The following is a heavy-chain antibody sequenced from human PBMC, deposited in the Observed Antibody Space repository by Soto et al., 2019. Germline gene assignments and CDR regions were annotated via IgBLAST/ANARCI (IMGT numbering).Heavy chain of an antibody. D-gene: IGHD6-19*01. V-gene: IGHV3-66*01. J-gene: IGHJ3*02. CDR3: AIGNVIHGWSGAFDS. Sequence: GGSLRLSCAASGFTVSSNYMSWVRQAPGKGLEWVSVIYSGGSTYYADSVKGRFTISRDNSKNTLYLQMNSLRAEDTAVYYCAIGNVIHGWSGAFDSWGQGTMVTGSS. CDR1: GFTVSSNY. CDR2: IYSGGST.